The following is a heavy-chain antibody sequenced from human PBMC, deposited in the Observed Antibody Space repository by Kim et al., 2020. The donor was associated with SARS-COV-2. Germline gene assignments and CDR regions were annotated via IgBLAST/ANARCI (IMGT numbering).Heavy chain of an antibody. J-gene: IGHJ4*02. Sequence: NYTPSPKSRVTISVDTSKKQFSLKLSSVTAADTAVYYCARGGGGGWYFDYWGQGTLVTVSS. CDR3: ARGGGGGWYFDY. D-gene: IGHD2-15*01. V-gene: IGHV4-34*01.